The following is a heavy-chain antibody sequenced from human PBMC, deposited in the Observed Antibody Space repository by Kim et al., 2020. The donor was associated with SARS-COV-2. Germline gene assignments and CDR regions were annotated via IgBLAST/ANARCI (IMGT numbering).Heavy chain of an antibody. V-gene: IGHV1-2*02. Sequence: YAQRFQGRVTMTRDTSISTAYMELSRLRSDDTAVYYCARDDYGDPNWFDPWGQGTLVTVSS. J-gene: IGHJ5*02. D-gene: IGHD4-17*01. CDR3: ARDDYGDPNWFDP.